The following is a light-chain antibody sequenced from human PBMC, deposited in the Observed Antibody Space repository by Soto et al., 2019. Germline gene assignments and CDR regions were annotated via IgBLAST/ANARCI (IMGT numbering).Light chain of an antibody. CDR3: QQYNNWPPIP. Sequence: DLPLTQSPSSLSASVGARITITCQASQHINNYFNWYQHKLGQAPSLLIYDVSNLQSGVPSRFSGSGSGTDFALTISSLQPEDVAVYYCQQYNNWPPIPFGQGGRLEIK. J-gene: IGKJ5*01. V-gene: IGKV1-33*01. CDR1: QHINNY. CDR2: DVS.